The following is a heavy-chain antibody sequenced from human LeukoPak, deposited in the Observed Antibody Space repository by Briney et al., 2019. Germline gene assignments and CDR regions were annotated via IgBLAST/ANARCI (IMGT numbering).Heavy chain of an antibody. V-gene: IGHV4-34*01. Sequence: AETLCLTCAVYGGSFSGYYWSWIGQPPGKGLEWIGEINHSGSTNYNPSLKSRVTISVNTSKNQFSLKLSSVTAADTAVYYCARAYQDWGQGTLVSVSS. CDR3: ARAYQD. CDR1: GGSFSGYY. J-gene: IGHJ1*01. CDR2: INHSGST.